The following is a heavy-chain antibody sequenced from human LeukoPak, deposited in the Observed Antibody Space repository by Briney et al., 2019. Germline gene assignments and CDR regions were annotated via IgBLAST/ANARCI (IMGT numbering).Heavy chain of an antibody. Sequence: WASVKVSCKASGGTFSSYAISWVRQAPGQGLEWMGGIIPIFGTANYAQKFQGGVTITTDESTSTAYMELSSLRSEDTAVYYSARGGVVGAARYYFDYWGQGTLVTVSS. D-gene: IGHD2-15*01. J-gene: IGHJ4*02. V-gene: IGHV1-69*05. CDR2: IIPIFGTA. CDR3: ARGGVVGAARYYFDY. CDR1: GGTFSSYA.